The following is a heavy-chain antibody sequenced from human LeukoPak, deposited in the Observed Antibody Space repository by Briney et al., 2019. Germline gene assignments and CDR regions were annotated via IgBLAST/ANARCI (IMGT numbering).Heavy chain of an antibody. J-gene: IGHJ3*02. D-gene: IGHD3-22*01. CDR1: GFSFSTYT. Sequence: PGGSLRLSCVASGFSFSTYTMSWVRQPPGKGLEWIGYIYYSGSTNYNPSLKSRVTISVDTSKNQFSLKLSSVTAADTAVYYCARLLYYYDSSGSVDAFDIWGQGTMVTVSS. CDR3: ARLLYYYDSSGSVDAFDI. V-gene: IGHV4-59*08. CDR2: IYYSGST.